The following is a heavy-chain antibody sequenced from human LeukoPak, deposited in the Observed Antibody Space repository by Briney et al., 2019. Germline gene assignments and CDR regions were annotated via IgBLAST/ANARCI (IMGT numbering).Heavy chain of an antibody. CDR1: GYSISSGYY. J-gene: IGHJ4*02. Sequence: SETLSLTCTVSGYSISSGYYWGWIRQPPGKGLEWIGSINHSGSSFYNPSLKSRVTISVDTSKNQLSLKLSSVTAADTAVYFCARDQAGATAFDYWGQGTLVTVSS. CDR2: INHSGSS. V-gene: IGHV4-38-2*02. D-gene: IGHD5-18*01. CDR3: ARDQAGATAFDY.